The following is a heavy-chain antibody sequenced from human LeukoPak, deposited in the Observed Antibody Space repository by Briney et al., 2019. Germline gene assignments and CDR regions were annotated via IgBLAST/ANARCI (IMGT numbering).Heavy chain of an antibody. J-gene: IGHJ6*03. CDR3: AGAYYDYYMDV. V-gene: IGHV3-66*01. CDR1: GFTVSSNY. CDR2: IYSGGST. Sequence: GGSLRLSCAASGFTVSSNYMSWVRQAPGKGLEWVSVIYSGGSTYYADSVKGRFTISRDNSKNTLYLQMNSLRAEDTAVYYCAGAYYDYYMDVWGKGTTVTVSS.